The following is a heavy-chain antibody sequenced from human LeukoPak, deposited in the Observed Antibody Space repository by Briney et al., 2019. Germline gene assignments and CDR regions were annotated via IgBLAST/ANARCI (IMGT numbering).Heavy chain of an antibody. V-gene: IGHV4-38-2*02. CDR3: ARFYGSGDY. D-gene: IGHD3-10*01. CDR1: GYSISSGYY. J-gene: IGHJ4*02. Sequence: SETLSLTCTVSGYSISSGYYWGWIRQPPGKGLEWIGSIYHSGSTYYNPSLKSRVTISVDTSKNQFSLKLSSVTAADTAVYYCARFYGSGDYWGQGTLVTVSS. CDR2: IYHSGST.